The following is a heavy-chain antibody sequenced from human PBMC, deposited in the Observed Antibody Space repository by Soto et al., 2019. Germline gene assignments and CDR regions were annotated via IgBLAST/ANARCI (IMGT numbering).Heavy chain of an antibody. J-gene: IGHJ4*02. CDR3: ARHGSH. V-gene: IGHV4-39*01. CDR2: IYFSGTT. Sequence: SETLSLTCNVSGVSISDTSYYWGWIRQPPGKGLEWIGTIYFSGTTFHNPSLKSRLTISVDTSKNQFSLRLSSVTAADTAVYYCARHGSHWGQGTLVTVSS. CDR1: GVSISDTSYY.